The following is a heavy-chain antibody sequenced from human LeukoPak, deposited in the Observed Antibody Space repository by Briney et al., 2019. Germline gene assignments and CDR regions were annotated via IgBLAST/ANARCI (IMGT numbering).Heavy chain of an antibody. CDR1: GFTFSSYG. J-gene: IGHJ4*02. D-gene: IGHD6-13*01. V-gene: IGHV3-33*06. CDR3: AKDVNLIVSAGISFDY. Sequence: GRSLRLSCAASGFTFSSYGMHWVRQAPGKGLEWVAVIWYDGSNKYYADSVKGRFTISRDNSKNTLYLQMNSLRAEDTALYYCAKDVNLIVSAGISFDYWGQGTLVTVSS. CDR2: IWYDGSNK.